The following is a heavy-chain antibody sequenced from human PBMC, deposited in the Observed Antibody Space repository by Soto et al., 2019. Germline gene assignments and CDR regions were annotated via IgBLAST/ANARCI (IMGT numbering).Heavy chain of an antibody. D-gene: IGHD2-15*01. V-gene: IGHV4-34*01. J-gene: IGHJ4*02. Sequence: KASETLSLTCAVYGGPFSGYYWSWIRQPPGKGLEWIGEINHSGSTNYNPSLKSRVTISVDTSKNQFSLKLSSVTAADTAVYYCARGEVVVVAATPYYFDYWGQGTLVTVSS. CDR2: INHSGST. CDR3: ARGEVVVVAATPYYFDY. CDR1: GGPFSGYY.